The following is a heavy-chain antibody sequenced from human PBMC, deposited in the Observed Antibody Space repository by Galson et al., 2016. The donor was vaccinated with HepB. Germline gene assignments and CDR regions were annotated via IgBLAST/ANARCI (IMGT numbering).Heavy chain of an antibody. Sequence: SLRLSCAASGLTFSNYAMTWVRQAPGKGLEWVSRISGDTTTTYYADSVKGRFTISRDNSKNTFYLQMNSLRAEATASYYCAKGGGSTWYISPHFVDPWGQGTLVTVSS. CDR2: ISGDTTTT. V-gene: IGHV3-23*01. D-gene: IGHD6-13*01. J-gene: IGHJ5*02. CDR3: AKGGGSTWYISPHFVDP. CDR1: GLTFSNYA.